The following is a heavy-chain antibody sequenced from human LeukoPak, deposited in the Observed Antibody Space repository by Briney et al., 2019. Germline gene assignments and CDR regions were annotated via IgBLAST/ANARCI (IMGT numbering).Heavy chain of an antibody. Sequence: PGGTLRLSCAASGFTFSSYEMNWVRQAPGKGLEWVSYISSSGSTIYYADSVKGRFTISRDNAKNSLYLQMNSLRAEDTAVYYCAKVGYSSGWYGYYFDYWGQGTLVTVSS. CDR2: ISSSGSTI. CDR1: GFTFSSYE. V-gene: IGHV3-48*03. D-gene: IGHD6-19*01. J-gene: IGHJ4*02. CDR3: AKVGYSSGWYGYYFDY.